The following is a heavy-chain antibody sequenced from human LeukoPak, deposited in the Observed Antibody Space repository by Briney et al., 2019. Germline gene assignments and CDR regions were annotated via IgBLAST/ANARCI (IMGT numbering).Heavy chain of an antibody. V-gene: IGHV3-53*01. J-gene: IGHJ3*02. D-gene: IGHD1-26*01. CDR3: ARGGSYLSAFDI. CDR1: GFTFSTYG. CDR2: IYSGGST. Sequence: PGGTLRLSCAASGFTFSTYGMSWVRQAPGKGLEWVSIIYSGGSTFYADSVKGRFTISRDNSKNTLYLQMNSLRAEDTAAYYCARGGSYLSAFDIWGQGTMVTVSS.